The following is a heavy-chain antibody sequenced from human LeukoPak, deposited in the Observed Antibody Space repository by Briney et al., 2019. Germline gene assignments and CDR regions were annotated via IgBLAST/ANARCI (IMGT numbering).Heavy chain of an antibody. J-gene: IGHJ4*02. V-gene: IGHV7-4-1*02. Sequence: ASVKVSCKASGYTFTSYAMNWVRQAPGQGLEWMGWINTNTGNPTYAQGFTGRFVFSLDTSVSTAYLQTSSLKAEDTAVYYCASSEDVLLWFGALDYWGQGTLVTVSS. CDR3: ASSEDVLLWFGALDY. D-gene: IGHD3-10*01. CDR2: INTNTGNP. CDR1: GYTFTSYA.